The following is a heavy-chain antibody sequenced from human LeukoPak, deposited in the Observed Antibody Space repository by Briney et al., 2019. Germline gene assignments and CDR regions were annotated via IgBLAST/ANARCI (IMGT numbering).Heavy chain of an antibody. J-gene: IGHJ4*02. V-gene: IGHV3-21*01. CDR3: ARIDYSTRVIDY. Sequence: GGSLRLSCAASGFTFSSYSMNWVRQTPGKGLEWVSSISSGSSYIYYADSVKGRFTISRDNAKNSLSLQMNSLRVEDTAVYYRARIDYSTRVIDYWGQGTLVTVSS. CDR2: ISSGSSYI. D-gene: IGHD6-13*01. CDR1: GFTFSSYS.